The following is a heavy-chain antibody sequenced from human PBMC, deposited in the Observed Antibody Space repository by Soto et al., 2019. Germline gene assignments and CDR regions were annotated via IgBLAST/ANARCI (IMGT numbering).Heavy chain of an antibody. Sequence: SETLSLTCTVSGGSISSYYWSWIRQPPGKGLEWIGYIYYSGSTNYNPSLKSRVTISVDTSKNQFSLKLSSVTAADTAVYYCARYYDFWSGYNSQYGMDVWGQGTTVTVSS. CDR3: ARYYDFWSGYNSQYGMDV. D-gene: IGHD3-3*01. J-gene: IGHJ6*02. CDR1: GGSISSYY. V-gene: IGHV4-59*01. CDR2: IYYSGST.